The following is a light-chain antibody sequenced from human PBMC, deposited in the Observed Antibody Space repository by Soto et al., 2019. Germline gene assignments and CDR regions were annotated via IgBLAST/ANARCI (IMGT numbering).Light chain of an antibody. CDR1: QGIGDT. CDR2: DTS. J-gene: IGKJ4*01. Sequence: EVVMRQSPATLSVPPGEGATLSCSATQGIGDTLAWYQHKPGQTPRLLIYDTSTRATGVPTRFSGSRSGAEFTLTITSLQSEDLAVYYCQPYNNCPLTFGGGTKVEIK. V-gene: IGKV3-15*01. CDR3: QPYNNCPLT.